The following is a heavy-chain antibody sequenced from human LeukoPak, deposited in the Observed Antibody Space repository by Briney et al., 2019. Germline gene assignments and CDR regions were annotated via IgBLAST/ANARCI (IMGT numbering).Heavy chain of an antibody. Sequence: ASVKVSCKASGYTFTSYDINWVRQATGQGLEWMGRMNPNSGNTGYAQKFQGRVTMTRNTSISTAYMELSSLRSEDTAVYYCARVDIVATSYYYGMDVWGQGTTVTVSS. D-gene: IGHD5-12*01. CDR1: GYTFTSYD. CDR2: MNPNSGNT. V-gene: IGHV1-8*01. J-gene: IGHJ6*02. CDR3: ARVDIVATSYYYGMDV.